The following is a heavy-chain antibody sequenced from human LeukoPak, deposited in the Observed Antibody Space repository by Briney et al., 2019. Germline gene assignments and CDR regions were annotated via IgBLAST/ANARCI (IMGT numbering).Heavy chain of an antibody. Sequence: SETLSLTCAVSDYSISSGYYWGWIRQPPGKGLEWIGSIYRSGSTYYNPSLKSRVTISVDTSKNQFSLKLSSVTAADTAVYYCARVRTTSPYSSSWYFDYWGRGTLVTVSS. CDR2: IYRSGST. CDR1: DYSISSGYY. J-gene: IGHJ4*02. V-gene: IGHV4-38-2*01. CDR3: ARVRTTSPYSSSWYFDY. D-gene: IGHD6-13*01.